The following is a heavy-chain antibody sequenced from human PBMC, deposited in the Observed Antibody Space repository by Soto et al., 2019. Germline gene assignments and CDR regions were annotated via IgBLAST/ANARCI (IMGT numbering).Heavy chain of an antibody. CDR1: GFAFSGSA. CDR2: VRSKAYSYAT. J-gene: IGHJ4*02. V-gene: IGHV3-73*01. D-gene: IGHD4-17*01. Sequence: EVQLVESGGGLVQPGGSQKLSCAASGFAFSGSAMNWVRRASGKGLEWVGRVRSKAYSYATAYAASVTGRFTISRDDSNNMAYLQMNSLKTEDTAVYYCTTHYDWGQGTLVTVSS. CDR3: TTHYD.